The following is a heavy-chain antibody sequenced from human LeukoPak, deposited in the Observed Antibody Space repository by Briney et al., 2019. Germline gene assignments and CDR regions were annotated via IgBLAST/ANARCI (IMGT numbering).Heavy chain of an antibody. D-gene: IGHD3-3*01. CDR2: ISGSGGST. Sequence: GGSLRLSCAASGFTFSSYAMSWVRQAPGKGLEWVSAISGSGGSTSYADSVKGRFTISRDNSKNTLYLQMNSLRAEDTAVYYCAKDRSIGDFWSGYLDFDYWGQGTLVTVSS. V-gene: IGHV3-23*01. CDR3: AKDRSIGDFWSGYLDFDY. J-gene: IGHJ4*02. CDR1: GFTFSSYA.